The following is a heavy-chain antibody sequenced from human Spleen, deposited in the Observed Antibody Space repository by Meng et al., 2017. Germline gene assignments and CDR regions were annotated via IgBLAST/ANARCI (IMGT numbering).Heavy chain of an antibody. Sequence: SETLSLTCTVSGGSISSSSYYWGWIRQPPGKGLEWIGIIYYSGSTSYNPSLKSRVTIAVDTSNNQFSLKLSSVTAADSAVYYCARGPTTVAHDFDYWGQGTLVTVSS. D-gene: IGHD4-11*01. CDR2: IYYSGST. V-gene: IGHV4-39*07. CDR3: ARGPTTVAHDFDY. J-gene: IGHJ4*02. CDR1: GGSISSSSYY.